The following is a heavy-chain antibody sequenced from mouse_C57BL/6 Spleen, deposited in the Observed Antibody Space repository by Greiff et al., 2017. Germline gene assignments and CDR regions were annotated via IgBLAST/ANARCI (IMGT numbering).Heavy chain of an antibody. J-gene: IGHJ2*01. CDR1: GYTFTSYW. Sequence: LQQPGAELVMPGASVKLSCKASGYTFTSYWMHWVKQRPGQGLEWIGEIDPSDSYTNYNQKFKGKSTLTVDKSSSTAYMQLSSLTSEDSAVYYCARGGLKLGLDYWGQGTTLTVSS. D-gene: IGHD4-1*01. V-gene: IGHV1-69*01. CDR2: IDPSDSYT. CDR3: ARGGLKLGLDY.